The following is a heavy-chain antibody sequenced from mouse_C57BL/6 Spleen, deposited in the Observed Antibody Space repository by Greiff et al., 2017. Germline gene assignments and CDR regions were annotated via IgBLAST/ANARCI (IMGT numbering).Heavy chain of an antibody. CDR2: ISSGGDYI. Sequence: EVMLVESGEGLVKPGGSLKISCAASGFTFSSYAMSWVRQTPEKRLEWVAYISSGGDYIYYADTVKGRFTISRDNARNTLYLQMSSLKSEDTSMYYCTREDGNYDYFDYWGQGTTLTVSS. V-gene: IGHV5-9-1*02. CDR1: GFTFSSYA. CDR3: TREDGNYDYFDY. D-gene: IGHD2-1*01. J-gene: IGHJ2*01.